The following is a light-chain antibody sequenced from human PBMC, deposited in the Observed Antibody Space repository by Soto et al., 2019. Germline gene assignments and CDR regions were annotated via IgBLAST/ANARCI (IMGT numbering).Light chain of an antibody. CDR1: QSVSSNY. CDR2: GAS. V-gene: IGKV3-20*01. Sequence: EIVLTQSPGTLSLSPGERATLSCRASQSVSSNYLAWYQQKPGQTPRLLIYGASSRATGIPDRFSGSGSGTDFTFTISRLEPEDFAVYYCQQYGSSPLTFGGGTKVEIK. J-gene: IGKJ4*01. CDR3: QQYGSSPLT.